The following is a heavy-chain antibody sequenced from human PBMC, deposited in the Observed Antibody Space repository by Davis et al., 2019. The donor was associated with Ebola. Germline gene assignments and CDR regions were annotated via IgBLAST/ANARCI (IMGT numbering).Heavy chain of an antibody. CDR1: GFTFSSYG. J-gene: IGHJ4*02. CDR2: IWYDGSNK. Sequence: SLKTSCAASGFTFSSYGMHLVRQAPGKGLEWVAVIWYDGSNKFYADSVKGRFTISRDNSKNMLYLQMNSLRAEDTAVYYCARVSSHGDPDYWGQGTLVTVSS. V-gene: IGHV3-33*01. D-gene: IGHD4-17*01. CDR3: ARVSSHGDPDY.